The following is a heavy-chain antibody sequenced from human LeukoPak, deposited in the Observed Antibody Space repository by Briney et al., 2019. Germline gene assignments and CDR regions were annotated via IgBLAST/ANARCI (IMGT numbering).Heavy chain of an antibody. CDR2: IIPIFGTA. Sequence: SVKVSCKASGGTFSSYAISWVRQAPGQGLEWMGGIIPIFGTANYAQKFQGRVTITADESTSTAYMELSSLRSEDTAVYYCARVGRPATEVTYYFDYWGQGTLVTVSS. CDR3: ARVGRPATEVTYYFDY. CDR1: GGTFSSYA. V-gene: IGHV1-69*13. D-gene: IGHD4-23*01. J-gene: IGHJ4*02.